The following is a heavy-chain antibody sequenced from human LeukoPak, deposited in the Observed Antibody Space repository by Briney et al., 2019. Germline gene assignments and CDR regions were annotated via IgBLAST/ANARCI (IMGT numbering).Heavy chain of an antibody. V-gene: IGHV3-48*02. D-gene: IGHD3-10*01. CDR3: ASESYYSFDY. CDR1: GFTYSIYS. CDR2: IRSSSDTI. Sequence: GGSLRLSCAASGFTYSIYSMNWVRQAPGKGLEWVSYIRSSSDTIYYADSVKGRFTISRDNAKSSLYLQMNSLRDEDTAMYFCASESYYSFDYWGQGTLVTVSS. J-gene: IGHJ4*02.